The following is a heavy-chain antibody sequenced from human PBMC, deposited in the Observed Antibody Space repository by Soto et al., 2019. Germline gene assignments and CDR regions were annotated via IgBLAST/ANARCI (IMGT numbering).Heavy chain of an antibody. D-gene: IGHD3-3*01. V-gene: IGHV4-34*01. J-gene: IGHJ6*02. CDR3: ARGLITRGPYYYYYGMDV. CDR1: GGSFSCYY. CDR2: INHSGST. Sequence: SETLSLTCAVFGGSFSCYYWSWIRQPPGKGLECIGEINHSGSTNYNPSLKSRVTISVDTSKNHFSLKLSSVTAADTAVYYCARGLITRGPYYYYYGMDVWGQGTTVTVSS.